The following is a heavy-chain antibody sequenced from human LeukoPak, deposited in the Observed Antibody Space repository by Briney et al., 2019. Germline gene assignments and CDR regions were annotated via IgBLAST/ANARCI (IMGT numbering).Heavy chain of an antibody. CDR3: ASLVFRWEVDV. Sequence: GGSLRLSCAASGFTFSSYWMHWVRQAPGKGLVWVSRINTDGSSTNYADSVKGRFIISRDNAKNTLYLQMNSLRSEDTAVYYCASLVFRWEVDVWGKGTTVTVSS. V-gene: IGHV3-74*01. CDR1: GFTFSSYW. J-gene: IGHJ6*04. CDR2: INTDGSST. D-gene: IGHD1-26*01.